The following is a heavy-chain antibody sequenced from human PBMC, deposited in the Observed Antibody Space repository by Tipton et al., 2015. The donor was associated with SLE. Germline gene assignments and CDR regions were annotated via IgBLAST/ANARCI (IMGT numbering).Heavy chain of an antibody. D-gene: IGHD1-26*01. CDR2: IYYSGST. V-gene: IGHV4-59*11. CDR1: GGSISSHY. Sequence: TLSLTCTVSGGSISSHYRSWIRQPPGKGLEWIGYIYYSGSTNYNPSLKSRVTISVDASKNQFSLKLSSVTAADTAVYYCARGGGSYWFDPWGQGTLVTVSS. J-gene: IGHJ5*02. CDR3: ARGGGSYWFDP.